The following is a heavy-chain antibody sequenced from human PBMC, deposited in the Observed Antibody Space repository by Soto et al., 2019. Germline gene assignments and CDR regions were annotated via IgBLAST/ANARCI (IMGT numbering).Heavy chain of an antibody. J-gene: IGHJ6*02. CDR1: GFTFSSYA. V-gene: IGHV3-30*04. Sequence: GGSLRLSCAASGFTFSSYAMHWVRQAPGKGLEWVAVISYDGSNKYYADSVKGRFTISRDNAKNTLYLQMNSLRAEDTAVYYCARDKAIVYYYDSSGYYYCYGMDVWGQGTSVTFS. CDR2: ISYDGSNK. CDR3: ARDKAIVYYYDSSGYYYCYGMDV. D-gene: IGHD3-22*01.